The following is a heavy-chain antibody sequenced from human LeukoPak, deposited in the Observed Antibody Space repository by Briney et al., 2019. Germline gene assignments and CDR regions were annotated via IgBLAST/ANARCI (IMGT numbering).Heavy chain of an antibody. CDR1: GGSISSSSYF. V-gene: IGHV4-39*01. CDR3: ARFCSGWFFDY. Sequence: SAPLSLTCTVSGGSISSSSYFWGWIRQPPGKGLEWVGSIYYSGSTSYNPSLKSRVTISVDTSKNQFSLKLSSVTAADTAVYYCARFCSGWFFDYWGQGTLVTVSS. CDR2: IYYSGST. D-gene: IGHD6-19*01. J-gene: IGHJ4*02.